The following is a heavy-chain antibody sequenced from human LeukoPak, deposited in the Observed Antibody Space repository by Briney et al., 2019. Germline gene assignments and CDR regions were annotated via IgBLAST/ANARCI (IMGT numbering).Heavy chain of an antibody. J-gene: IGHJ4*02. CDR1: GYTFTSNW. Sequence: GASLQISCKGSGYTFTSNWIGWVRQMPGKGLEWMGIIYPGDSETRYSPSFQGQVTMSADKSISTAYLQWSSLKASDTAMYYCARQEYYYDSSDSPHFDYWGQGTLVTVSS. CDR2: IYPGDSET. CDR3: ARQEYYYDSSDSPHFDY. D-gene: IGHD3-22*01. V-gene: IGHV5-51*01.